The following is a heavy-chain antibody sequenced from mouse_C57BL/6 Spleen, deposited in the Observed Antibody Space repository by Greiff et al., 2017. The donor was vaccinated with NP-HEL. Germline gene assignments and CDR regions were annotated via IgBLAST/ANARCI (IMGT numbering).Heavy chain of an antibody. V-gene: IGHV1-15*01. CDR3: TRSLGSSLYAMDY. CDR1: GYTFTDYE. D-gene: IGHD1-1*01. J-gene: IGHJ4*01. CDR2: IDPETGGT. Sequence: VKLMESGAELVRPGASVTLSCKASGYTFTDYEMHWVKQTPVHGLEWIGAIDPETGGTAYNQKFKGKAILTADKSSSTAYMELRSLTSEDSAVYYCTRSLGSSLYAMDYWGQGTSVTVSS.